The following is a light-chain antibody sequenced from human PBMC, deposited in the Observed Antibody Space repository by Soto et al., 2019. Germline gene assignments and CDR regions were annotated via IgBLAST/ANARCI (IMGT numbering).Light chain of an antibody. Sequence: IQMTQSPSTLSASVGDRVTFTCRASQTISTCLAWYQQKPGEAPKLLIYKASTLEVGVPSRFSASGSGTEFTLTINTLQPADCATYYCQQYNSYPWTFGQGTKV. J-gene: IGKJ1*01. CDR2: KAS. CDR1: QTISTC. V-gene: IGKV1-5*03. CDR3: QQYNSYPWT.